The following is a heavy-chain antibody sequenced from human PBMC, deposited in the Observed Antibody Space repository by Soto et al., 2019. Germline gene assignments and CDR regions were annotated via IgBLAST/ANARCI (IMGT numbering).Heavy chain of an antibody. CDR2: IYYSGST. CDR1: GGSISSSSYY. V-gene: IGHV4-39*01. D-gene: IGHD5-18*01. J-gene: IGHJ4*02. CDR3: ARRGDTAMVGPYSSRLYYFDF. Sequence: TSETLSLTCTVSGGSISSSSYYWGWIRQPPGKGLEWIGSIYYSGSTYYNPSLKSRVTISVDTSKNQFSLKLSSVTAADTAVYYCARRGDTAMVGPYSSRLYYFDFWGQGTLVTVSS.